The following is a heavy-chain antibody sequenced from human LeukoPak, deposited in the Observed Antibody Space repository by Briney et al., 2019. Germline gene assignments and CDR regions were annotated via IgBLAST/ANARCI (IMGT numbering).Heavy chain of an antibody. Sequence: GGSLRPSCAASGFSFMGFAMNWVRQAPGEGLXXXXXISGSGXXAFXXDSXXGXXIISRDNYNNAVYLQMDSLRVEDTAVYYCAKGSKGYGSGSHDYWGRGTLVTVSS. CDR3: AKGSKGYGSGSHDY. J-gene: IGHJ4*02. D-gene: IGHD3-10*01. V-gene: IGHV3-23*01. CDR2: ISGSGXXA. CDR1: GFSFMGFA.